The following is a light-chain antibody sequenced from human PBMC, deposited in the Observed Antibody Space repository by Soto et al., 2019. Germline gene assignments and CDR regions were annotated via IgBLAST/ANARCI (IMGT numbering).Light chain of an antibody. V-gene: IGLV2-14*03. CDR2: DVS. Sequence: QSVLTQPASVSGSPGQSITISCTGTSSDVGGYNYVSWYQHHPGKAPKLLIYDVSNRPSGVSNRFSGSKSDNTASLTISGLQPEDEADYYCSSYTISNIRQIVFVTRSMVTVL. CDR3: SSYTISNIRQIV. CDR1: SSDVGGYNY. J-gene: IGLJ1*01.